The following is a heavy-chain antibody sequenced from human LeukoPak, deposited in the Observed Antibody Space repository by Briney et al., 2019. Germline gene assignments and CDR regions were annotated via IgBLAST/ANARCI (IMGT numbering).Heavy chain of an antibody. CDR3: PRDLGGYSDGSNYYYMDV. Sequence: SETLSLTCTVSGGSISTYYWSWIRQPAGKGLEWIGRIYTSGSTNYNPSLKSRVTMSLDTSKNQFSLKLISVTAADTAVYYCPRDLGGYSDGSNYYYMDVWGKGTTVTVSS. D-gene: IGHD5-18*01. CDR2: IYTSGST. J-gene: IGHJ6*03. V-gene: IGHV4-4*07. CDR1: GGSISTYY.